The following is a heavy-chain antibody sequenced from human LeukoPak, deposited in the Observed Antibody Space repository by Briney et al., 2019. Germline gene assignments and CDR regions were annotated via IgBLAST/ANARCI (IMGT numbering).Heavy chain of an antibody. CDR3: ARGGTNYYDSSGYYPPTHWFDP. CDR2: IIPSLGTA. Sequence: SGKVSCKASGGTFSSYAISWVRQAPGQGLEWMGGIIPSLGTANYAQKFQGRVTITTDESTSTAYMELSSLRSEDTAVYYCARGGTNYYDSSGYYPPTHWFDPWGQGTLVTVSS. V-gene: IGHV1-69*05. D-gene: IGHD3-22*01. CDR1: GGTFSSYA. J-gene: IGHJ5*02.